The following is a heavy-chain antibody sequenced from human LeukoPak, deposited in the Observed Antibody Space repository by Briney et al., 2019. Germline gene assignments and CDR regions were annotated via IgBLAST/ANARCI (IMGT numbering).Heavy chain of an antibody. CDR2: FDPEDGET. J-gene: IGHJ4*02. Sequence: ASVKVSCKVSGYTLTELSMHWVRQAPGKGLEWMGGFDPEDGETIYAQKFQGRVTMTGDTSTDTAYMELSGLRSEDTAVYYCATDFPHDYGDYATQYWGQGTLVTVSS. D-gene: IGHD4-17*01. CDR3: ATDFPHDYGDYATQY. CDR1: GYTLTELS. V-gene: IGHV1-24*01.